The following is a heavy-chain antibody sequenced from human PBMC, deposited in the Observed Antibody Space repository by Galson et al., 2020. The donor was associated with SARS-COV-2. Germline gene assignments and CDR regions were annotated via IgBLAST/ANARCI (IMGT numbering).Heavy chain of an antibody. D-gene: IGHD3-16*01. Sequence: GGSLRLSCAASGFTFSSYAMSWVRQAPGKGREWVSAISGSGGSTYYADSVKGRFNISRDNSKNTLYLQMNSLRAEDTAVYYCAQDYPQGDIMAYRVFDYWGQGTLVTVSS. CDR3: AQDYPQGDIMAYRVFDY. CDR2: ISGSGGST. CDR1: GFTFSSYA. J-gene: IGHJ4*02. V-gene: IGHV3-23*01.